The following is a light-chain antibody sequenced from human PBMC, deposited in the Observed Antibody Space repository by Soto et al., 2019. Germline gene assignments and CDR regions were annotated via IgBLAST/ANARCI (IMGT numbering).Light chain of an antibody. CDR2: GAF. J-gene: IGKJ5*01. CDR3: QQYGGSPPIT. Sequence: EIVLTQSPGTLSLSPGERATLSCRASQSVSSGSLAWYQHKSGQGPRLLIYGAFQRATGIPDMFSGSGSGKDFTLTITRLEPEDFAVYYCQQYGGSPPITFGQGTRLEIK. CDR1: QSVSSGS. V-gene: IGKV3-20*01.